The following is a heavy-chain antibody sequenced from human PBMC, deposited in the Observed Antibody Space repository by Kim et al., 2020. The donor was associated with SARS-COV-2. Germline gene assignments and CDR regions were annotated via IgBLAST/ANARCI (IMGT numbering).Heavy chain of an antibody. Sequence: GGSLRLSCAASGFTFSDHWMHWVRLVPGKGLLWVLIIGGDGSGTSYADSVKGRFTISRDNAKNTMYLQMNSLRAEDTAVYYCVRDFWRGLDHWGQGTLVTVSS. J-gene: IGHJ1*01. CDR3: VRDFWRGLDH. CDR1: GFTFSDHW. V-gene: IGHV3-74*01. CDR2: IGGDGSGT. D-gene: IGHD5-12*01.